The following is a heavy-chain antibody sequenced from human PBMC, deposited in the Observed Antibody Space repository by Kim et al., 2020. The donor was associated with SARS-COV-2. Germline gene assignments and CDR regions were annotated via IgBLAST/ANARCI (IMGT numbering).Heavy chain of an antibody. D-gene: IGHD4-17*01. CDR3: ARNHDGGLAY. J-gene: IGHJ4*02. CDR2: SEI. V-gene: IGHV3-7*03. Sequence: SEIYYVNAVKGRFTISRDNAKNSLYLQMNSLRAEDTAVYYCARNHDGGLAYWGQGTLVTVSS.